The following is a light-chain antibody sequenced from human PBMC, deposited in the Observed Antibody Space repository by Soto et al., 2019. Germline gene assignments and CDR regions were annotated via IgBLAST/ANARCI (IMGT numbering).Light chain of an antibody. J-gene: IGKJ1*01. CDR2: GAS. CDR1: QSVSSS. CDR3: QQYNNWPRT. Sequence: EIVMTQSPATLSVSPGERATLSCRASQSVSSSLAWYQQKPGQAPRLLIYGASTRATGIPARFSGSGSGTNFTLTISSLQSEDFAVYYCQQYNNWPRTFGQGTKVDIK. V-gene: IGKV3-15*01.